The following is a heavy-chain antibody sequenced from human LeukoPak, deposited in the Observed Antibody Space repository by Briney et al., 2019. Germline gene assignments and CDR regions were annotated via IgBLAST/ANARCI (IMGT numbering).Heavy chain of an antibody. Sequence: ASVKVSCKASGYTFTGYYIHWVPQAPGQGLEWMGWLNPNTGVTNYAQKFQGRVTLTRDTSIITAYMELTRLRSDDTAVYYCARDRTTVTTGYYGMDVWGQGTTVTVSS. CDR3: ARDRTTVTTGYYGMDV. V-gene: IGHV1-2*02. CDR2: LNPNTGVT. J-gene: IGHJ6*02. D-gene: IGHD4-17*01. CDR1: GYTFTGYY.